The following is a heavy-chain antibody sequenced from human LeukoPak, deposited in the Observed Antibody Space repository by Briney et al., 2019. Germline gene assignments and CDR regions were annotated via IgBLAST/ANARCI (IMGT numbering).Heavy chain of an antibody. CDR3: AKGPHFDFWTGYHNYFDP. Sequence: GGSLRLSCAASGFTFSTYAMAWVRQIPGKGLEWVSGISGSGTGTYYADSVKGRFIISRDNSRDTLFLQADNVRVEDTATYYCAKGPHFDFWTGYHNYFDPWGQGTLVTVS. D-gene: IGHD3/OR15-3a*01. CDR1: GFTFSTYA. V-gene: IGHV3-23*01. J-gene: IGHJ5*02. CDR2: ISGSGTGT.